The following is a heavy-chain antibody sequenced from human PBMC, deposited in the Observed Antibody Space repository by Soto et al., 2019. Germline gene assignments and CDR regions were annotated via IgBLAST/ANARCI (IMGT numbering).Heavy chain of an antibody. CDR2: IYYSGST. J-gene: IGHJ4*02. Sequence: QHPGKGLEWIGYIYYSGSTYYNPSLKSRVTISVDTSKNQFSLKLSSVTAADTAVYYCASITMVRGVIVYDYWGQGTLVTVSS. CDR3: ASITMVRGVIVYDY. D-gene: IGHD3-10*01. V-gene: IGHV4-31*02.